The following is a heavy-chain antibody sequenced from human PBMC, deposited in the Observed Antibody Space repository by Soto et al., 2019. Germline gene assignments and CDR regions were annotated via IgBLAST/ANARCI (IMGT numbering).Heavy chain of an antibody. Sequence: ASVKVSCKASGYTFTSYARHWVRQAPGQRLEWMGWIIAIYGNAKYSQKFQGRVTITTDESTSTAYMELSSLRSEDTAVYYCARGSRLLWFGELSTQPLDYWGQGTLVTVSS. CDR3: ARGSRLLWFGELSTQPLDY. J-gene: IGHJ4*02. CDR1: GYTFTSYA. CDR2: IIAIYGNA. V-gene: IGHV1-3*01. D-gene: IGHD3-10*01.